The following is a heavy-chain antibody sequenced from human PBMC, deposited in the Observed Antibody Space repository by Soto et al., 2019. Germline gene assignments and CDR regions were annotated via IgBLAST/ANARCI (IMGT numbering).Heavy chain of an antibody. V-gene: IGHV4-31*03. CDR1: GGSISSGGYY. Sequence: QVQLQESGPGLVKPSQTLSLTCTVSGGSISSGGYYWSWIRQHPGKGLEWIGYIYYSGSTYYNPSLKRRVTISVDTSKNQFSLKLSSVTAADTAVYYCARDVYSGVGYCSGGSCYHYYYGMDVWGQGTTVTVSS. CDR3: ARDVYSGVGYCSGGSCYHYYYGMDV. D-gene: IGHD2-15*01. CDR2: IYYSGST. J-gene: IGHJ6*02.